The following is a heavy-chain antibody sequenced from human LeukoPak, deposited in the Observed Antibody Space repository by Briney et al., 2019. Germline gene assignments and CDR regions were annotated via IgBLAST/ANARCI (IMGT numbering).Heavy chain of an antibody. D-gene: IGHD6-13*01. CDR3: AREISRIAAAGVYYFDY. V-gene: IGHV3-30*03. J-gene: IGHJ4*02. Sequence: GGSLRLSCAASGFTFSSYGMHWVRQAPGKGLEWVAVISYDGSNKYYADSVKGRFTISRDNAKNSLYLQMNSLRAEDTAVYYCAREISRIAAAGVYYFDYWGQGTLVTVSS. CDR2: ISYDGSNK. CDR1: GFTFSSYG.